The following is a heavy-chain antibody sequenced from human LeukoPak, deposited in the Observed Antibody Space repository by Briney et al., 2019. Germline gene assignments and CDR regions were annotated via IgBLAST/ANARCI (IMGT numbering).Heavy chain of an antibody. J-gene: IGHJ4*02. Sequence: PGGSLRLSCAASGFTFSSYAMSWVRQAPGKGLEWVSAISRNGGSTYYADSVKGRFTISRDNAKNSLYLQMNSLRAEDTAVYYCATEMGNSGWSDWGQGTLVTVSS. CDR2: ISRNGGST. V-gene: IGHV3-23*01. CDR3: ATEMGNSGWSD. D-gene: IGHD6-19*01. CDR1: GFTFSSYA.